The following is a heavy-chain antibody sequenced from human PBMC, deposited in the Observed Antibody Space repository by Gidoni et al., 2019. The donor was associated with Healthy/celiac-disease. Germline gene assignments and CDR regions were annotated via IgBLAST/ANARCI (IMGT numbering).Heavy chain of an antibody. V-gene: IGHV3-21*01. CDR3: ARDNMGGYGVVTFDY. CDR2: ISSSSSYI. J-gene: IGHJ4*02. D-gene: IGHD4-17*01. CDR1: GFTFSSYS. Sequence: EVQLVESGGGLVKPGGSLRLSCAASGFTFSSYSMNWVRQAPGKGLEWVSSISSSSSYIYYADSVKGRFTISRDNAKNSLYLQMNSLRAEDTAVYYWARDNMGGYGVVTFDYWGQGTLVTVSS.